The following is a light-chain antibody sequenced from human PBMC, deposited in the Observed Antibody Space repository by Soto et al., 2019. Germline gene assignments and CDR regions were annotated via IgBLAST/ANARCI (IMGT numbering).Light chain of an antibody. CDR1: SSDVGSYNL. CDR3: CSYAGSSTRYV. J-gene: IGLJ1*01. V-gene: IGLV2-23*01. Sequence: GEGSSIFRKGTSSDVGSYNLVSWYQQHPGKAPKLMIYEGSKRPSGVSNRFSGSKSGNTASLTISGLQAEDEADYYCCSYAGSSTRYVFGTGTKVTVL. CDR2: EGS.